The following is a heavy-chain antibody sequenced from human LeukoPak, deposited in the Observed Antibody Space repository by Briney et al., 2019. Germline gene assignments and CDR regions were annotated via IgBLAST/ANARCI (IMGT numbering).Heavy chain of an antibody. V-gene: IGHV4-39*01. J-gene: IGHJ5*02. CDR1: GGSISSSSYY. CDR2: IYYSGST. Sequence: KPSETLSLTCTVSGGSISSSSYYWGWIRQPPGKGLEWIGSIYYSGSTYYNPSLKSRVTISVDTSKNQFSLKLSSVIAADTAVYYCARITLNRSEHNWFDPWGQGTLVTVSS. D-gene: IGHD1-20*01. CDR3: ARITLNRSEHNWFDP.